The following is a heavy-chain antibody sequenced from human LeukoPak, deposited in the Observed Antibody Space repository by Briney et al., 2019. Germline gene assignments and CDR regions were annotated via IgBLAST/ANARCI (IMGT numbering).Heavy chain of an antibody. CDR1: GFTFDDYT. Sequence: PGGSLRLSCAASGFTFDDYTMHWVRQAPGKGLEWVSLISWDGGSTYYADSVKGRFTISRYNSKNSLYLQMNSLRTEDTALYYCAKDRVVTIFGVVSREGWSDGMDVWGQGTTVTVSS. CDR2: ISWDGGST. CDR3: AKDRVVTIFGVVSREGWSDGMDV. D-gene: IGHD3-3*01. V-gene: IGHV3-43*01. J-gene: IGHJ6*02.